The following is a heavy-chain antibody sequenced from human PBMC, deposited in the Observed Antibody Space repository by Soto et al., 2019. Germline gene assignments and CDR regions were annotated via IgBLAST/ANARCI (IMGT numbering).Heavy chain of an antibody. CDR2: IIPIFGTA. J-gene: IGHJ6*02. Sequence: QVQLVQSGAEVQKPGSSVKVSCKASGGTFSSYAISWVRQAPGQGLEWMGGIIPIFGTANYAQKFQGRVTITADESTSTAYMELSSLRSEDTAVYYCARDALAAAGYYYYYGMDVWGQGTTVTVSS. CDR1: GGTFSSYA. V-gene: IGHV1-69*01. CDR3: ARDALAAAGYYYYYGMDV. D-gene: IGHD6-13*01.